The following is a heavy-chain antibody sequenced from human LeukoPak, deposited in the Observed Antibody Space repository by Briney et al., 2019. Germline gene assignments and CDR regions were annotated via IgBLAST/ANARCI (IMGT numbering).Heavy chain of an antibody. Sequence: ASVRVSCKTSGYDFTDYYIHWVRQAPGQGLEWMGWINPNTGGTHFAQTFQGRVTMTRDTSITTVYMEMNSLRSDDSAMYYCAKYFYDSSGSSGDAFDIWGQGTMVTVSS. CDR2: INPNTGGT. J-gene: IGHJ3*02. D-gene: IGHD3-22*01. CDR3: AKYFYDSSGSSGDAFDI. CDR1: GYDFTDYY. V-gene: IGHV1-2*02.